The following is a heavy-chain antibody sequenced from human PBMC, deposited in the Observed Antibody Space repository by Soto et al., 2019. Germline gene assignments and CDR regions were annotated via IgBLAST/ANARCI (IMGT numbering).Heavy chain of an antibody. CDR1: GCTFSSYS. D-gene: IGHD3-9*01. CDR3: ARTYYDILTGYSDYYGMDV. Sequence: SVKVSCKASGCTFSSYSISWVRQAPGQGLEWMGGIIPIFGTANYAQKFQGRVTITADESTSTAYMELSSLRSEDTAVYYCARTYYDILTGYSDYYGMDVWGQGTTVTVSS. CDR2: IIPIFGTA. J-gene: IGHJ6*02. V-gene: IGHV1-69*13.